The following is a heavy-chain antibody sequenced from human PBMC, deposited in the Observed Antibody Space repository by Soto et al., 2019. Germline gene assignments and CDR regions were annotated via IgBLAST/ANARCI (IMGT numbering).Heavy chain of an antibody. J-gene: IGHJ4*02. Sequence: QVQLVESGGGVVQPGRSLRLSCAASGFTFSSYGMHWVRQAPGKGLEWVAVIWYDGSNKYYADSVKGRFTISRDNSKNTLYLQMNSLRVEDTAVYYCARQHRIVGATPLAHWGQGILVTVSS. CDR2: IWYDGSNK. CDR3: ARQHRIVGATPLAH. D-gene: IGHD1-26*01. V-gene: IGHV3-33*01. CDR1: GFTFSSYG.